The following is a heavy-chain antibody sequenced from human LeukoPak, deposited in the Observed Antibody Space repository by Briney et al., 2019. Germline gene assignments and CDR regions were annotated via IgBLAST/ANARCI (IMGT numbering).Heavy chain of an antibody. CDR2: MNPNSGNT. J-gene: IGHJ3*02. CDR3: ARDYGGNSGALDAFDI. D-gene: IGHD4-23*01. CDR1: GYTFTSYD. V-gene: IGHV1-8*01. Sequence: GASVKVSCKASGYTFTSYDINWVRQGTGQGLEWMGWMNPNSGNTGYAQKFQGRVTITRNTSISTAYMELSSLRSEDTAVYYCARDYGGNSGALDAFDIWGQGTMVTVSS.